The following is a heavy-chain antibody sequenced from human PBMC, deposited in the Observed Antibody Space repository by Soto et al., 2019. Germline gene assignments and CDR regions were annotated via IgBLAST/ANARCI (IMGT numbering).Heavy chain of an antibody. CDR1: GFTFSSYT. V-gene: IGHV3-30*09. CDR2: ISYDGSNK. CDR3: ARDPTYSYGSTYFHF. J-gene: IGHJ4*02. Sequence: GGSLRLSCAASGFTFSSYTMHWVRQAPGKGLEWVAVISYDGSNKYYADSVKGRFAISRDNSENTLYLQMNSLRAEDTAVYYCARDPTYSYGSTYFHFWGQGTLVTVSS. D-gene: IGHD5-18*01.